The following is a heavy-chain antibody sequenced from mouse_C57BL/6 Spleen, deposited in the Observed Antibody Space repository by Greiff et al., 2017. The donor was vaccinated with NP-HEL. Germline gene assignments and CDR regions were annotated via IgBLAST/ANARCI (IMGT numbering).Heavy chain of an antibody. D-gene: IGHD1-1*01. CDR2: ISNLAYSI. CDR3: ARQFGSSYWYFDV. V-gene: IGHV5-15*01. CDR1: GFTFSDYG. J-gene: IGHJ1*03. Sequence: EVKLVESGGGLVQPGGSLKLSCAASGFTFSDYGMAWVRQAPRKGPEWVAFISNLAYSIYYADTVTGRFTISRENTKNTLYLEMSSLRSEDTAMYYCARQFGSSYWYFDVWGTGTTVTVSS.